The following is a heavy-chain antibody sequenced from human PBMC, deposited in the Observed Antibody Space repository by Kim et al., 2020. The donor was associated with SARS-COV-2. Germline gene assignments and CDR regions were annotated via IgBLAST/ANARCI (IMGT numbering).Heavy chain of an antibody. J-gene: IGHJ6*01. CDR2: ISNDGGVT. D-gene: IGHD2-15*01. CDR3: ARGIFRDGFDV. Sequence: GGSLRLSCAASGFRSSNYYVNWVRQRPGKGLEWVSRISNDGGVTHYADSVRGRFTMSRDSAENTVYLQMNSLSAEDTAVYFCARGIFRDGFDVWGQGTTVGVSS. V-gene: IGHV3-74*01. CDR1: GFRSSNYY.